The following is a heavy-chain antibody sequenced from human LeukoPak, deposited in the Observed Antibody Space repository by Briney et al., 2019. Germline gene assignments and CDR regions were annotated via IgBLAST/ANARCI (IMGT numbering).Heavy chain of an antibody. CDR2: IYPGDSDT. CDR3: ARQDGHNYPYYYYGMDV. Sequence: GESLKISCKGSGYSFTSYWIGWVRQMPGKGLEWMGIIYPGDSDTRYSPSFQGQVTISADKSISTAYLQWSSLKASDTAMYYCARQDGHNYPYYYYGMDVWGQGTTVTVSS. D-gene: IGHD5-24*01. J-gene: IGHJ6*02. CDR1: GYSFTSYW. V-gene: IGHV5-51*01.